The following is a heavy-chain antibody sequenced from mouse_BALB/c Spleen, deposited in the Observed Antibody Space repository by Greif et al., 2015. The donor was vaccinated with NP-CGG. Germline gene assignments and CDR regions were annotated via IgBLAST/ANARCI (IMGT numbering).Heavy chain of an antibody. CDR2: IRLKSNNYAT. Sequence: EVHLVESGGGLVQPGGSMKLSCVASGFTFSNYWMNWVRQSPEKGLEWVAEIRLKSNNYATHYAESVKGRFTISRDDSKSSVYLQMNNLRAEDTGIYYCTRERYDGYAMDYWGQGTSVTVSS. D-gene: IGHD2-14*01. CDR1: GFTFSNYW. CDR3: TRERYDGYAMDY. J-gene: IGHJ4*01. V-gene: IGHV6-6*02.